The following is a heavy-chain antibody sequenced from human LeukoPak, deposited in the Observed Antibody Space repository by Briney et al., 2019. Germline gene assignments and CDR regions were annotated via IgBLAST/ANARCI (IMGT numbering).Heavy chain of an antibody. CDR3: ARLPGYCSSTSCRYYYYMDV. CDR2: IYPGDSDT. CDR1: GYSFTSYW. D-gene: IGHD2-2*01. V-gene: IGHV5-51*01. Sequence: GESLQISCKGSGYSFTSYWIGWVRQMPGKGLEWMGIIYPGDSDTRYSPSFQGQVTISADKSISTAYLQWSSLKASDTAMYYCARLPGYCSSTSCRYYYYMDVWGKGTTVTVSS. J-gene: IGHJ6*03.